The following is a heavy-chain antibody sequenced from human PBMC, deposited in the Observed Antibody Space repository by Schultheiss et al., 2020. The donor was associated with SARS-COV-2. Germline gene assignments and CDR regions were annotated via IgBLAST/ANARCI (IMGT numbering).Heavy chain of an antibody. V-gene: IGHV4-34*01. D-gene: IGHD1-26*01. CDR1: GESFSAYY. CDR2: INHRGST. J-gene: IGHJ4*02. CDR3: ARLDVGLDF. Sequence: SQTLSLTCAVCGESFSAYYWGCIRQPPGKGLKWIGDINHRGSTNYNPSLKSRVTISADTSKNQFSLKLNSVTAADTAVYYCARLDVGLDFWGQGTLVTVSS.